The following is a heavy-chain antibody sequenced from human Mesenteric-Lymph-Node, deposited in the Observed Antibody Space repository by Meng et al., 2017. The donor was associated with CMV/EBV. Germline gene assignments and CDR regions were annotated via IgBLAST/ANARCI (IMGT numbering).Heavy chain of an antibody. J-gene: IGHJ4*02. V-gene: IGHV4-61*08. CDR1: GGSINRSAYY. D-gene: IGHD3-16*01. Sequence: SETLSLTCTVSGGSINRSAYYWGWIRQPPGKGLEWIGYIYYSGSTHYNPSLKSRVTISVDTSKNQFSLNLNSVTTADTAVYYCARGGIPSPFDNWGQGTLVTVSS. CDR3: ARGGIPSPFDN. CDR2: IYYSGST.